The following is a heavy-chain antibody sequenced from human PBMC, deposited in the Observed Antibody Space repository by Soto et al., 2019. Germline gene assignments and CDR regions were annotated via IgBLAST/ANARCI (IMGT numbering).Heavy chain of an antibody. Sequence: GGSLRLSCTGSGFTFGDYAISWSRQAPGKGLEWVGVIRSKAYGETKDYAASVKGRFTILRDDSKSIAYLQMNSLQSEDTGVYYCTKYTYTSRYSYFGMDVWGHGTTVTVS. V-gene: IGHV3-49*03. CDR2: IRSKAYGETK. J-gene: IGHJ6*02. CDR3: TKYTYTSRYSYFGMDV. D-gene: IGHD2-2*01. CDR1: GFTFGDYA.